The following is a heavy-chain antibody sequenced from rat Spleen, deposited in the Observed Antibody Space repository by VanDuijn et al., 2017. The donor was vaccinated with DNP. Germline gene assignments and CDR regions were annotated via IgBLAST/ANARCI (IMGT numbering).Heavy chain of an antibody. CDR3: ARHVLPLRVWDY. CDR1: GFTFSDYY. J-gene: IGHJ2*01. Sequence: EVQLVESGGGLVQPGRSLKISCAASGFTFSDYYMAWVRQAPTKGLEWVAYIRYDGGSTYYGESVKGRVTISRDNAKSTLYLHMNSLRSEDMATYYCARHVLPLRVWDYWGQGVMVTVSS. D-gene: IGHD1-4*01. CDR2: IRYDGGST. V-gene: IGHV5-22*01.